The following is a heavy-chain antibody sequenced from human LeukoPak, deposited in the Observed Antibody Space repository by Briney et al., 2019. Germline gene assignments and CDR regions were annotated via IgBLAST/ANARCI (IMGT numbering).Heavy chain of an antibody. V-gene: IGHV3-15*07. CDR2: IKKKTEGEPT. J-gene: IGHJ4*02. CDR1: GFTFADAW. CDR3: TTDIPLLLWFGEY. Sequence: SGGSLRLSCAASGFTFADAWMNWVRQAPGKGLEWVGRIKKKTEGEPTDYAAPVKGRFTISRDDSKNTLYLQMNNLKIEDTAVYYCTTDIPLLLWFGEYWGQGTLVTVSS. D-gene: IGHD3-10*01.